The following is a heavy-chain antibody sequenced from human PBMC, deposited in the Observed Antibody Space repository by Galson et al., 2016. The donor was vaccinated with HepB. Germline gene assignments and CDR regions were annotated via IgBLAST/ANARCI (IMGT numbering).Heavy chain of an antibody. CDR1: GFTFRNYP. J-gene: IGHJ3*02. CDR2: ITATSNFI. V-gene: IGHV3-21*01. D-gene: IGHD2-2*01. Sequence: SLRLSCAASGFTFRNYPMNWVRQAPGKGLEWVSSITATSNFIYYADSVKGRFTISRDDAKNSVFLQMTSLRAEDTGVFYCARGSTSWSDVFDIWGQGTMVTVSS. CDR3: ARGSTSWSDVFDI.